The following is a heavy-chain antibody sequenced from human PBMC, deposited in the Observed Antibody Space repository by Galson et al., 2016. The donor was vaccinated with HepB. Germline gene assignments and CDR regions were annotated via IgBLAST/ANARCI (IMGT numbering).Heavy chain of an antibody. CDR3: ARPRNYGFDN. J-gene: IGHJ4*02. CDR2: IHYSGSI. CDR1: GGSISSSAY. D-gene: IGHD4-11*01. Sequence: ETLSLTCSVSGGSISSSAYWGWIRQPPGKGLEWIANIHYSGSIDYKSSLKSRVTISLDKFKNQFSLKLNSVTAADTAFYYCARPRNYGFDNWGQGTLVTVYS. V-gene: IGHV4-39*01.